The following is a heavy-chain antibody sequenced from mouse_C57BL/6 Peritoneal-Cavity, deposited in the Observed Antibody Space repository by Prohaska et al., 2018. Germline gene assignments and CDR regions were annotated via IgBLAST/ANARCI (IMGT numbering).Heavy chain of an antibody. V-gene: IGHV4-1*01. D-gene: IGHD2-12*01. Sequence: EVKLLQSGGGLVQPGGSLKLSCAASGIDFSRYWMSWVRRAPGKGLEWIGEINSDSSKINYAPSLKDKCIICRDNAKNTRYLQMSKVRSEETALEYCASRDSYEWYIDVWWTGTT. CDR3: ASRDSYEWYIDV. CDR1: GIDFSRYW. CDR2: INSDSSKI. J-gene: IGHJ1*03.